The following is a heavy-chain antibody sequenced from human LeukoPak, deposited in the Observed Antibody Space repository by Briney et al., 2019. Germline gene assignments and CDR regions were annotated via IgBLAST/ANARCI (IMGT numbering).Heavy chain of an antibody. D-gene: IGHD3-22*01. CDR2: IWYDGSNR. CDR1: GFTFSSYG. Sequence: PGRSLRLSCAASGFTFSSYGIHWVRQAPGKGLEWVALIWYDGSNRYYVDSVKGRFTISRDNSKKTVYLQMNSLRAEDTAVYYCAGDPSWLGYFDYWGQGTLVTVAS. CDR3: AGDPSWLGYFDY. J-gene: IGHJ4*02. V-gene: IGHV3-33*01.